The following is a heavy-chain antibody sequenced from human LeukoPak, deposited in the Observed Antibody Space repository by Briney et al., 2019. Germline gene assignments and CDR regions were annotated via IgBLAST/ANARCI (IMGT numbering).Heavy chain of an antibody. CDR1: GYTFTGYY. D-gene: IGHD4-11*01. J-gene: IGHJ6*03. Sequence: ASVKVSCKASGYTFTGYYMHWVRQAPGQGLGWMGWINPNSGGTNYAQKFQGRVTMTRDTSISTAYMELSRLRSDDTAVYYCARDKTQSPLDYYYMDVWGKGTTVTVSS. V-gene: IGHV1-2*02. CDR3: ARDKTQSPLDYYYMDV. CDR2: INPNSGGT.